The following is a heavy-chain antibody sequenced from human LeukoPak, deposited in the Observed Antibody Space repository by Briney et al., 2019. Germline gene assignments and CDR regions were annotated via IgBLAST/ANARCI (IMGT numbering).Heavy chain of an antibody. Sequence: GESLKICCKGSGYSFTSYWIGWVRQLPGKGLEWGGIIYPGDSDTRYSPSFQGQVTISADKSISTAYLQWSCLKASDTAMYYWARHLPGGRQVNYYRDVWGKETTVTASS. CDR2: IYPGDSDT. CDR1: GYSFTSYW. D-gene: IGHD1-26*01. J-gene: IGHJ6*03. V-gene: IGHV5-51*01. CDR3: ARHLPGGRQVNYYRDV.